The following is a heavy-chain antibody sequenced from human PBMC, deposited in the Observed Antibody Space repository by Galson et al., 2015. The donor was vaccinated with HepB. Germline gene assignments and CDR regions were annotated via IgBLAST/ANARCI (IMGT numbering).Heavy chain of an antibody. CDR2: IWNDGSNK. V-gene: IGHV3-33*01. Sequence: SLRLSCAASGFIFSHYGMHWVRQAPGKGLEWVAVIWNDGSNKYHADSVKGRFTISRDNSEDTLYLQMNSLRAEDTALYYCARGADDYSGNYYADAFDVWGPGTMVTVSS. J-gene: IGHJ3*01. CDR1: GFIFSHYG. D-gene: IGHD3-22*01. CDR3: ARGADDYSGNYYADAFDV.